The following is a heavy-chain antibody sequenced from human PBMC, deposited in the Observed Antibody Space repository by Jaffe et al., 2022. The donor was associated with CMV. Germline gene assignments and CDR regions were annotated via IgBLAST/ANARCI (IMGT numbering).Heavy chain of an antibody. CDR1: GFTFSSYW. D-gene: IGHD1-26*01. Sequence: EVQLVESGGGLVQPGGSLRLSCAASGFTFSSYWMSWVRQAPGKGLEWVANIKQDGSEKYYVDSVKGRFTISRDNAKNSLYLQMNSLRAEDTAVYYCARGGHMGATAFYYMDVWGKGTTVTVSS. CDR2: IKQDGSEK. J-gene: IGHJ6*03. V-gene: IGHV3-7*03. CDR3: ARGGHMGATAFYYMDV.